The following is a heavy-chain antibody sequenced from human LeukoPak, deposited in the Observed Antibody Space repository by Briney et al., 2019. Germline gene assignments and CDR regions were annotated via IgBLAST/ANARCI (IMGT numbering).Heavy chain of an antibody. D-gene: IGHD5-24*01. CDR3: ARRKIASKEMATIYDY. Sequence: ASETLSLTCTVSGGSISSSRYYWGWIRQPPGKGLEWIGSINYSGNSYYNPSLKSRVTISVDTSKNQFSLKLSSVTAADTAVYYCARRKIASKEMATIYDYWGQGTLVTVSS. V-gene: IGHV4-39*01. CDR1: GGSISSSRYY. CDR2: INYSGNS. J-gene: IGHJ4*02.